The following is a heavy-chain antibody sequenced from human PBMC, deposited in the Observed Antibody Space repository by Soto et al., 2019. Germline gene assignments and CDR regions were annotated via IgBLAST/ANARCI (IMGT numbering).Heavy chain of an antibody. Sequence: ASVKVSCKASRYTFTSYGISWVRQAPGQGLEGVGWISAYNGNTNYAQKLQGRVTKTTDTSTSTAYLELRSLRSDDTAVHCCARDLGDSSSGYWYYCYGRDDWGQGTTVTVSS. CDR1: RYTFTSYG. CDR2: ISAYNGNT. D-gene: IGHD6-13*01. V-gene: IGHV1-18*04. CDR3: ARDLGDSSSGYWYYCYGRDD. J-gene: IGHJ6*02.